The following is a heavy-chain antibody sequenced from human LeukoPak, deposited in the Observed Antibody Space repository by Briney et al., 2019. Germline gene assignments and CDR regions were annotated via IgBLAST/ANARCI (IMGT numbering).Heavy chain of an antibody. CDR3: ARAEGKDISWFDP. J-gene: IGHJ5*02. V-gene: IGHV3-7*01. CDR2: IKQDGSEK. D-gene: IGHD2-15*01. CDR1: GFTFSSYW. Sequence: GGSLRLSCAASGFTFSSYWMSWVRQAPGKGLEWVANIKQDGSEKYYVDSVKGRFTISRDNAKNSLYLQMNSLRAEDTAVYYCARAEGKDISWFDPWGQGTLVTVSS.